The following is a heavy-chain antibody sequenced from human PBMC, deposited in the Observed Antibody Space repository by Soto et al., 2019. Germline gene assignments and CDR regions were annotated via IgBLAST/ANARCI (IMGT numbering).Heavy chain of an antibody. CDR2: IVPLLGTT. D-gene: IGHD4-17*01. V-gene: IGHV1-69*06. CDR3: ARDDDAYGDYNAY. CDR1: GGTLARYA. Sequence: QVQLVQYGAEVKKPGSSVTVSCKASGGTLARYAFSWVRQAPGQGLEWMGGIVPLLGTTHYAKKFQGRVNITADKSTSTAYMELRSLGVEATAIYYCARDDDAYGDYNAYWGQGTLVAVSS. J-gene: IGHJ4*02.